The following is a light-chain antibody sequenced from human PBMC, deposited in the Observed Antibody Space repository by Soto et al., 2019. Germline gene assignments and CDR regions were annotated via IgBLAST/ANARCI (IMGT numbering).Light chain of an antibody. CDR3: QQYAST. CDR2: GAS. Sequence: EIVLTQSPGTLSLSPGERATLSCRASQSVSSSYLAWYQQKPGQAPRLLIYGASSRATGIPDRFSGSGSGIDFTVTISRLEPEDFAVYYFQQYASTFGQGTKLEIK. V-gene: IGKV3-20*01. CDR1: QSVSSSY. J-gene: IGKJ2*01.